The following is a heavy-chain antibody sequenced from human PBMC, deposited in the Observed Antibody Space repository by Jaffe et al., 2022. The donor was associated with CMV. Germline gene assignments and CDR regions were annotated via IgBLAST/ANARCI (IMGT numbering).Heavy chain of an antibody. Sequence: EIQLLESGGGWVQPGGSLRLSCEASGFTFTTYAMSWVRLAPEKGLEWVSAITNSGAVTFYADSVKGRFSISRDNSKNTLYLQMNNLRAEDTAIYYCAKDSRGGITARFDPWGQGTLVTVSS. J-gene: IGHJ5*02. CDR1: GFTFTTYA. D-gene: IGHD3-10*01. CDR2: ITNSGAVT. CDR3: AKDSRGGITARFDP. V-gene: IGHV3-23*01.